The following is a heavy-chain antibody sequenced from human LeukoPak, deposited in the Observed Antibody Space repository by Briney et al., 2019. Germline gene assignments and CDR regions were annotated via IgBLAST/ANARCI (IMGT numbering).Heavy chain of an antibody. CDR1: GGTFSSYA. CDR3: ARGVVTAIPTPFDL. Sequence: ASVKVSCKASGGTFSSYAISWVRQALGQGLEWMGGIIPIFGTANYAQKFQGRVTITADKSTSTAYMELSSLRSEDTAVYYCARGVVTAIPTPFDLWGRGTLVTVSS. D-gene: IGHD2-21*02. V-gene: IGHV1-69*06. CDR2: IIPIFGTA. J-gene: IGHJ2*01.